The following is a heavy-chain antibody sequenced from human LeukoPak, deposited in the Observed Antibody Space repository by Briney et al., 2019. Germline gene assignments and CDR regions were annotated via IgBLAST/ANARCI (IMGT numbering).Heavy chain of an antibody. J-gene: IGHJ5*02. D-gene: IGHD3-22*01. Sequence: SETLSLTCTVSGGSIRGGDYYWSWIRQPPGKGLEWIGYTYYSGSTYYNPSLKSRATISVDTSKNQFSLKLTSVTAADTAVYYCARPYYYDSRIDPWGQGTLVTVSS. CDR2: TYYSGST. V-gene: IGHV4-30-4*01. CDR3: ARPYYYDSRIDP. CDR1: GGSIRGGDYY.